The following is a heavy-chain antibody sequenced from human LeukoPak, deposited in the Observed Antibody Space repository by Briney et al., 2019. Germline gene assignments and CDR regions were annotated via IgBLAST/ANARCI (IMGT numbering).Heavy chain of an antibody. V-gene: IGHV5-51*01. J-gene: IGHJ4*02. Sequence: TRGESLKISCKGSGYSFTSYWIGWVRQMPGKGLEWMGIIYPGDSDTRYSPSFQGQVTISVDKSISTAYLQWSSLKASDTAMYYCAIRAVSSSSSWYVFGDWGQGTLVTVSS. CDR1: GYSFTSYW. CDR2: IYPGDSDT. CDR3: AIRAVSSSSSWYVFGD. D-gene: IGHD6-13*01.